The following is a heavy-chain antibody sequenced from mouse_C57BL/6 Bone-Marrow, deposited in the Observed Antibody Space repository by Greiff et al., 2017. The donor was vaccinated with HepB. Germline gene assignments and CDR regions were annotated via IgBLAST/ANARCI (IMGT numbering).Heavy chain of an antibody. J-gene: IGHJ1*03. Sequence: EVMLVESEGGLVQPGSSMKLSCTASGFTFSDYYMAWVRQVPEKGLEWVANINYDGSSTYYLDSLKSRFIISRDNAKNILYLQMSSLKSEDTATYYCARENYYGSSYVLYWYFDVWGTGTTVTVSS. CDR2: INYDGSST. D-gene: IGHD1-1*01. CDR1: GFTFSDYY. CDR3: ARENYYGSSYVLYWYFDV. V-gene: IGHV5-16*01.